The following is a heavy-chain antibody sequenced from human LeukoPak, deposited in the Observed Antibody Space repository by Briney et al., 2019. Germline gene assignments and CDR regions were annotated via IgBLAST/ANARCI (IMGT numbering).Heavy chain of an antibody. V-gene: IGHV1-2*02. CDR1: GYTFTVYY. J-gene: IGHJ4*02. D-gene: IGHD1-1*01. CDR2: INPNSGGT. CDR3: ARAQGWERPLDY. Sequence: ASVKVSCKASGYTFTVYYIYWVRQAPGHGLEWMGWINPNSGGTKYAQKLQGRVNMTRDTSISTAYMELNRRTSDDTAVYYCARAQGWERPLDYWGQGTRVTVSS.